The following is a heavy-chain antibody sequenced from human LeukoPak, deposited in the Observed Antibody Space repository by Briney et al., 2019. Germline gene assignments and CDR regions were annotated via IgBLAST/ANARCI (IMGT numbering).Heavy chain of an antibody. D-gene: IGHD4-17*01. CDR1: GFTFSSYG. V-gene: IGHV3-30*02. Sequence: PGGSLRLSCAASGFTFSSYGMHWVRQAPGKGLEWVAFIRYDGSNKYYADSVKGRFTISRDNSKNTLFLQMNSLRAEDTAVYYCAKDPLTVTGLHAGLGFDYWGQGTLVTVSS. J-gene: IGHJ4*02. CDR3: AKDPLTVTGLHAGLGFDY. CDR2: IRYDGSNK.